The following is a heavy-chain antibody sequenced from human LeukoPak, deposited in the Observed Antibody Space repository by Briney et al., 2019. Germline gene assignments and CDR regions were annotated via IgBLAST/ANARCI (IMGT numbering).Heavy chain of an antibody. CDR2: INWSGGST. V-gene: IGHV3-20*04. CDR1: GFAFDEHG. D-gene: IGHD2-2*01. Sequence: GGSLRLSCTASGFAFDEHGMSWVRQVPGKGLEWVSGINWSGGSTGYADPLRGRFTISRDNAKNSLYLQMDSLRAEDTALYYCARAPITSPFYFDYWGQGTLVTVSP. J-gene: IGHJ4*02. CDR3: ARAPITSPFYFDY.